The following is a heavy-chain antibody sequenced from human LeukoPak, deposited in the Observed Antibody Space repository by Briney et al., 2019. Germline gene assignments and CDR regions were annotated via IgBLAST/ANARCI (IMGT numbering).Heavy chain of an antibody. Sequence: GGSLRLSCAASGFSFDDYGMSWVRQAPGKGLEWVSGIDSNGGSTGYADSVKGRFTTSRDNAKNSLYLQMNSLRDEDTALYYCARDPLQFTMVRGISDYFYYMDVWGKGTTVTVSS. CDR1: GFSFDDYG. D-gene: IGHD3-10*01. CDR2: IDSNGGST. V-gene: IGHV3-20*04. CDR3: ARDPLQFTMVRGISDYFYYMDV. J-gene: IGHJ6*03.